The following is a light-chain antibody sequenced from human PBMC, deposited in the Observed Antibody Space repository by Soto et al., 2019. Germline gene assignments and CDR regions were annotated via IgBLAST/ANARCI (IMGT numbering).Light chain of an antibody. J-gene: IGLJ2*01. CDR2: EVT. CDR3: SSYAGSDTFLV. V-gene: IGLV2-23*02. CDR1: SSDVGTYNL. Sequence: QSVLTQPASVSGSPGQSITISCTGTSSDVGTYNLVSWYQQHPGKVPKLMIFEVTKRPSGVSYRFSGSKSGNTASLTISGLQAEDEADYYCSSYAGSDTFLVFGGGTKLTVL.